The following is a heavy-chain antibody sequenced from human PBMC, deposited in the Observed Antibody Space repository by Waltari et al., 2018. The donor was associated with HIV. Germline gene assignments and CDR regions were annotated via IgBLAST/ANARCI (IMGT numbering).Heavy chain of an antibody. D-gene: IGHD5-18*01. CDR1: GSTFTNFA. CDR3: ARDYNYAPDY. V-gene: IGHV3-33*01. Sequence: QVQLVASGGGVVQPGRSLRLSCAASGSTFTNFAMNWVRQAPGKGLEWVGNIYYDGSKKFYGDSVRGRFTISRDNSKQILYLQMNSLRVEDTALYYCARDYNYAPDYWGQGTLVVVSS. J-gene: IGHJ4*02. CDR2: IYYDGSKK.